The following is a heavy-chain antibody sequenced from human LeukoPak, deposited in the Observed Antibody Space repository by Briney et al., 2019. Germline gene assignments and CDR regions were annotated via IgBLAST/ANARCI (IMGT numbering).Heavy chain of an antibody. CDR1: GGFISGYY. J-gene: IGHJ3*02. V-gene: IGHV4-59*01. Sequence: SETPPLTCSVSGGFISGYYWSWIRQHPPKEREWIGYVYYSGSTNYNPSLKSRVTISLDTSKNQFSLKLSAATAADTAVYYCAREAKLYSSSWSTFARGAFDIWGQGTMVTVSS. D-gene: IGHD6-13*01. CDR2: VYYSGST. CDR3: AREAKLYSSSWSTFARGAFDI.